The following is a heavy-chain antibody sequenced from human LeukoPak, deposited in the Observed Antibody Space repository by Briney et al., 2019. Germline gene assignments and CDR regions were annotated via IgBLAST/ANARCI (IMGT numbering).Heavy chain of an antibody. D-gene: IGHD6-13*01. CDR3: AKDIGGGGSSWSPDHYGVDV. V-gene: IGHV3-9*01. CDR1: GFTFDDYA. Sequence: AGGSLRLSCAASGFTFDDYAMHWVRQAPGKGLEWVSGISWNSGSIGYADSVKGRFTISRDNAKNSLYLQMNSLRAEDTALYYCAKDIGGGGSSWSPDHYGVDVWGQGTTVTVSS. J-gene: IGHJ6*02. CDR2: ISWNSGSI.